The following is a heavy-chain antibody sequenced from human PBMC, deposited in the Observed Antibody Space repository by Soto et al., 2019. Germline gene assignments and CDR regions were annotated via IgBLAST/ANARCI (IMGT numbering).Heavy chain of an antibody. J-gene: IGHJ4*02. V-gene: IGHV4-39*01. D-gene: IGHD3-9*01. CDR3: ARRGEERYYDILTGYYSYVYYFDY. Sequence: SETLSLTCTVSGGSISSSSYYWGWIRQPPGKGLEWIGSIYYSGSTYYNPSLKSRVTISVDTSKNQFSLKLSSVTAADTAVYYCARRGEERYYDILTGYYSYVYYFDYWGQGTLVTVSS. CDR1: GGSISSSSYY. CDR2: IYYSGST.